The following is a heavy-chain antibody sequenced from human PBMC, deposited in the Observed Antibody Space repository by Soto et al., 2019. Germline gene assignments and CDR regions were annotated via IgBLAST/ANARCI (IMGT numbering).Heavy chain of an antibody. D-gene: IGHD3-22*01. J-gene: IGHJ4*02. Sequence: QVQLVQSGAEVKKPGASVKVSCKASGYTFTSYAMHWVRQASGQRLEWMGWINAGNGNTKYSQKFQGRVTITRDTSASTAYMEVSSLRSEDTVVYYCARGDYYDIHDYWGQGTLVTVSS. CDR3: ARGDYYDIHDY. CDR1: GYTFTSYA. CDR2: INAGNGNT. V-gene: IGHV1-3*01.